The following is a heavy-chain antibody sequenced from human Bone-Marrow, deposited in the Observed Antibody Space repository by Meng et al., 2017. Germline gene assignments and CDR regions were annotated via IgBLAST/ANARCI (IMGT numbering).Heavy chain of an antibody. D-gene: IGHD3-10*01. J-gene: IGHJ4*02. CDR1: GDSVSSNSAA. CDR3: ARLTRGYYGSGSYAYYFDY. Sequence: SETLSLTCAISGDSVSSNSAAWNWIRQSPPRGLEWLGRTYYRSKWYNDYAVSVKSRITINPDTAKNQFSLQLNSVTPEDTAVYYCARLTRGYYGSGSYAYYFDYWGQGTLVTVSS. V-gene: IGHV6-1*01. CDR2: TYYRSKWYN.